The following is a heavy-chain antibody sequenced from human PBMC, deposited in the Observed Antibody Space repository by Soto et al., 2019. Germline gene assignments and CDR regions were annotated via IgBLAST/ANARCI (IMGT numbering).Heavy chain of an antibody. CDR1: GCTVSSNY. J-gene: IGHJ4*02. CDR3: ARGLNVYDHSGDYYY. D-gene: IGHD3-22*01. V-gene: IGHV3-53*02. Sequence: EVQLVETGGGLIQPGGSLRLSCASSGCTVSSNYMSWVRQAPGKGLEWVSIIYSGGSTHYAPSVKGRFTISRDNSKNTLYLQMNSLSAEDTAVYYGARGLNVYDHSGDYYYWGQGTLVTVSP. CDR2: IYSGGST.